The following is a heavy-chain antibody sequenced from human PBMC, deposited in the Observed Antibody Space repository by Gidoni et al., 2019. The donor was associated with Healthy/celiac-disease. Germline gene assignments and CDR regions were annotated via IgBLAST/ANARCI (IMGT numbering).Heavy chain of an antibody. CDR1: GFPFSRYA. D-gene: IGHD3-3*01. CDR2: ISYDGSNK. CDR3: ARDPKLGITIFGVVTPYGMDV. J-gene: IGHJ6*02. V-gene: IGHV3-30-3*01. Sequence: QVQLVESGGGVVQPGRSLRLSCAASGFPFSRYALTWVRQAPGKGLEWVSVISYDGSNKYYADSVKGRFTISRDNSKNTLYLQMNSLRAEDTAVYYCARDPKLGITIFGVVTPYGMDVWGQGTTVTVSS.